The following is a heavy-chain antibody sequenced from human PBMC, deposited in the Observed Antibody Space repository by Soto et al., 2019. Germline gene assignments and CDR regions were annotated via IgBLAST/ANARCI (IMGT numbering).Heavy chain of an antibody. CDR2: ISGSGGDT. J-gene: IGHJ4*02. D-gene: IGHD4-17*01. CDR1: GFTFSSYA. Sequence: TGGSLRLSCAASGFTFSSYAVSWVRQAPGKGLEWVSAISGSGGDTYYVASVKGRFTISRDNSKNTLSLQMGSLRAEDTALYYCAKTSSTSITSVTRFDSWGQGTLVTVSS. V-gene: IGHV3-23*01. CDR3: AKTSSTSITSVTRFDS.